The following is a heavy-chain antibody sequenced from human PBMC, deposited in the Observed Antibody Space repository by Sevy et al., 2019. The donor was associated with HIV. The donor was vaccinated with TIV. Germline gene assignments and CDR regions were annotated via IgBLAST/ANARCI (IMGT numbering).Heavy chain of an antibody. CDR1: GYTFTSYG. CDR2: ISAYNGNT. CDR3: ASRYGSGDLYYDGMDV. Sequence: ASVKVSCKASGYTFTSYGISWVRQAPGQGLEWMGWISAYNGNTNYAQKLQGRVTMTTDTSTSTAYMELRSLRSDDTAVYYWASRYGSGDLYYDGMDVWGQGTTVTVSS. J-gene: IGHJ6*02. D-gene: IGHD3-10*01. V-gene: IGHV1-18*01.